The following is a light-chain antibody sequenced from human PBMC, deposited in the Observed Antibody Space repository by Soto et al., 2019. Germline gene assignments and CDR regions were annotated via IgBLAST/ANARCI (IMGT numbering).Light chain of an antibody. CDR1: TGAVTSGHY. Sequence: QAVVTQEPSLTVSPGGTVTLTGGSSTGAVTSGHYPYWFQQKPGQAPTTLIYDTSNKLYWTPARFSGSLLGGKAALTLSGAQPEDEAEYYCLLSYNGARLVFGGGTKLTVL. J-gene: IGLJ3*02. CDR3: LLSYNGARLV. V-gene: IGLV7-46*01. CDR2: DTS.